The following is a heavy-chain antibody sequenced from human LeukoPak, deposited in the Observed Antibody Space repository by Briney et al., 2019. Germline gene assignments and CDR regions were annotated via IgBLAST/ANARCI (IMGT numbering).Heavy chain of an antibody. J-gene: IGHJ4*02. CDR1: GFTFTTYA. D-gene: IGHD1-26*01. CDR3: ASSGSYRFDY. V-gene: IGHV3-23*01. Sequence: GGSLRLSCSASGFTFTTYAITCVRQAPGKGLEWVSGLSCSTCGTYYADSVKGRFAISRDNAKNSLYLQMNSLRDEDTAVYYCASSGSYRFDYWGQGTLVTVSS. CDR2: LSCSTCGT.